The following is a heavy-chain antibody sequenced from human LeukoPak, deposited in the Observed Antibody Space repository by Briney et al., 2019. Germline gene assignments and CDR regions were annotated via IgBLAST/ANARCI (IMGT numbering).Heavy chain of an antibody. V-gene: IGHV1-69*13. D-gene: IGHD3-22*01. J-gene: IGHJ5*02. CDR1: GGTFSSYA. CDR3: ARDRKGGYYRWFDP. Sequence: GASVKVSCKASGGTFSSYAISWVRQAPGQGLEWMGGIIPIFGTANYAQKFQGRVTITAGESTSTAYMELSSLRSEDTAVYYCARDRKGGYYRWFDPWGQGTLVTVSS. CDR2: IIPIFGTA.